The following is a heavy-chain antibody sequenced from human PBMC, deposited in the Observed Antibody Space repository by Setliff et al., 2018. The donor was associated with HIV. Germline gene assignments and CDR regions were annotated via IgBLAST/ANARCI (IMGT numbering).Heavy chain of an antibody. V-gene: IGHV1-18*01. CDR3: AMSMTTYPVSRAFDI. J-gene: IGHJ3*02. Sequence: ASVKVSCKASGYIFTNYGISWVRQAPGQGLEWMGWITGYNGNTNYAEKFQGRVTMTIDTSTSTAYLELRSLRSEDTAVYYCAMSMTTYPVSRAFDIWGQGTMVTVSS. CDR2: ITGYNGNT. CDR1: GYIFTNYG. D-gene: IGHD4-4*01.